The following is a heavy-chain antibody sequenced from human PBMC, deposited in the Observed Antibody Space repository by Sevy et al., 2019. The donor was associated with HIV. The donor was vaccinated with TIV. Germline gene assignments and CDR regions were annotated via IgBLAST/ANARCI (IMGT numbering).Heavy chain of an antibody. CDR1: GYSFSGYN. CDR3: VRVPAAAGTRGYFDY. D-gene: IGHD6-13*01. V-gene: IGHV1-2*06. CDR2: INPTSGGT. J-gene: IGHJ4*02. Sequence: ASVKVSCKTSGYSFSGYNMHWVRQAPGQGLEWMGRINPTSGGTKFAEMFQGRVTMTRDISINTAYMELSSLRSDDTAMYYCVRVPAAAGTRGYFDYWGQGTLVTVSS.